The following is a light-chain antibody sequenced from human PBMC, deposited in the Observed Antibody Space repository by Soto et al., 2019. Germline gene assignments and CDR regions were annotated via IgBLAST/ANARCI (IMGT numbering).Light chain of an antibody. J-gene: IGKJ4*01. Sequence: EIVMTQSPATLSVSPGERATLSYRASQSVSSNLAWYQQKPGQAPRLLIYGASTRATGIPARFSGSGSGTEFTLTISSLQSEDFAVYYCQKYNNWLSTFGGGTKVEIK. CDR1: QSVSSN. CDR3: QKYNNWLST. V-gene: IGKV3-15*01. CDR2: GAS.